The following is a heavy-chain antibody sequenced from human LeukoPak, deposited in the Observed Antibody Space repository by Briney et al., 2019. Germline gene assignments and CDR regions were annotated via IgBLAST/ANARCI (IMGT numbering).Heavy chain of an antibody. CDR1: GFTVSSNY. V-gene: IGHV3-53*01. CDR3: ARAGREQWLENWFDP. D-gene: IGHD6-19*01. J-gene: IGHJ5*02. CDR2: IYSGGST. Sequence: GESLRLSCAASGFTVSSNYMSWVRQAPGKGLEWVSVIYSGGSTYYADSVKGRFTISRDNSKNTLYLQMNSLRAEDTAVYYCARAGREQWLENWFDPWGQGTLVTVSS.